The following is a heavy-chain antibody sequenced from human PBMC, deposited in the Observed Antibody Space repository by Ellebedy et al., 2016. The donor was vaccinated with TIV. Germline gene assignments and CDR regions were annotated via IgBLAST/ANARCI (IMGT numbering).Heavy chain of an antibody. CDR3: TRTMVRGAPAIDY. D-gene: IGHD3-10*01. V-gene: IGHV1-8*02. CDR1: GYTFTNYY. CDR2: LNPQSYNT. Sequence: ASVKVSXXASGYTFTNYYVHWVRQAPGQGLEWMGWLNPQSYNTGYPQTFQGRVTMTRDTSISTVYMELSGLRSEDTAIYYCTRTMVRGAPAIDYWGQGTLVTVSS. J-gene: IGHJ4*02.